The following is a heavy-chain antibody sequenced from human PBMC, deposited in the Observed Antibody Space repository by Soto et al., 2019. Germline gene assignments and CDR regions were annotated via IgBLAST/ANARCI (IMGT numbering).Heavy chain of an antibody. CDR3: AISIDGGSGSDY. CDR1: GFTFSSYA. J-gene: IGHJ4*02. V-gene: IGHV3-23*01. CDR2: ISGSGGST. D-gene: IGHD3-10*01. Sequence: GGSLRLSCAASGFTFSSYAMSWVRQAPGKGLEWVSAISGSGGSTYYADSVKGRFTISRDNSKNTLYLQMNSLRAEDSARDYCAISIDGGSGSDYWGQGTLVTVSS.